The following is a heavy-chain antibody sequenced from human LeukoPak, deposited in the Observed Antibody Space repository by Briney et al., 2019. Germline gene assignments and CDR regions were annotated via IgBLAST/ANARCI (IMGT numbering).Heavy chain of an antibody. D-gene: IGHD1-14*01. J-gene: IGHJ4*02. V-gene: IGHV1-24*01. CDR2: FDPEKGET. CDR1: GYTLSKLS. Sequence: ASVKVSCKVSGYTLSKLSMHWVRQAPGKGLEWMGGFDPEKGETICTQNFQGRVTMTADTASDTGYRDLRSLRSDDTAVFYCATGAIALSKGTYERWARFDSWGQGTLVTVSS. CDR3: ATGAIALSKGTYERWARFDS.